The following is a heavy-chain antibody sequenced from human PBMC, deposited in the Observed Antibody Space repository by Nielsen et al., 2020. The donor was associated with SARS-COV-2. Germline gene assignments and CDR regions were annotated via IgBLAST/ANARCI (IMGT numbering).Heavy chain of an antibody. Sequence: GGSLRLSCAASGFTFSSYAMSWVRQAPGKGLEWVSAISGSGGSTYYADSVKGRFTISRDNSKNTLYLQMNSLRAEDTAVYYCARDRGGCSGGSCYRDYWGQGTLVTVSS. J-gene: IGHJ4*02. D-gene: IGHD2-15*01. V-gene: IGHV3-23*01. CDR2: ISGSGGST. CDR1: GFTFSSYA. CDR3: ARDRGGCSGGSCYRDY.